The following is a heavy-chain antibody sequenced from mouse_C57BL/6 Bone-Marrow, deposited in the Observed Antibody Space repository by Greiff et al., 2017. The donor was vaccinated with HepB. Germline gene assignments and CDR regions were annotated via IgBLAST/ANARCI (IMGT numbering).Heavy chain of an antibody. CDR3: ARHYYGSSYFDY. CDR1: GYTFTSYW. V-gene: IGHV1-50*01. CDR2: IDPSDSYT. D-gene: IGHD1-1*01. J-gene: IGHJ2*01. Sequence: VQLQQSGAELVKPGASVKLSCKASGYTFTSYWMQWVKQRPGQGLEWIGEIDPSDSYTNYNQKFKGKATLTVDTSSSTAYMQLSSLTSEDSAVYYCARHYYGSSYFDYWGQGTTLTVSS.